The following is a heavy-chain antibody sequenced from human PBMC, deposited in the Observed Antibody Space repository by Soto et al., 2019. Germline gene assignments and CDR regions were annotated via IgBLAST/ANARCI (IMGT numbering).Heavy chain of an antibody. CDR3: TRGTNWNYYYHGVAV. J-gene: IGHJ6*02. D-gene: IGHD1-20*01. CDR1: GGSISDVF. CDR2: VSSSGST. V-gene: IGHV4-4*07. Sequence: QVQLQESGPGLLKPSETLSLTCTVSGGSISDVFWSWIRQPAGKGLEWIGRVSSSGSTNYNPSLKSRVTMSVDTSKSQFSLMLTSVTAADTAVYYCTRGTNWNYYYHGVAVWGQGTTVIVSS.